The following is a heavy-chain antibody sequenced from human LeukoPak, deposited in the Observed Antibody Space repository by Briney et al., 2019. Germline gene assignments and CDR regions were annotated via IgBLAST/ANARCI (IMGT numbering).Heavy chain of an antibody. CDR3: ARDGPGIAAAGEGAFDT. J-gene: IGHJ3*02. CDR2: IYTSGST. D-gene: IGHD6-13*01. V-gene: IGHV4-59*10. Sequence: PSETLSLTCAVYGGSFSGYYWSWIRQPAGKGLEWIGRIYTSGSTNYNPSLKSRVTISVDTSKNQFSLKLSSVTAADTAVYYCARDGPGIAAAGEGAFDTWGQGTMVTVSS. CDR1: GGSFSGYY.